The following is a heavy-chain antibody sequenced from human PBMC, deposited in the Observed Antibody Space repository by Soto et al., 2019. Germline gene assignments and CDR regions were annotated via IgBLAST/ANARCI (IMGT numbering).Heavy chain of an antibody. D-gene: IGHD1-26*01. Sequence: PGGSLRLSCAASGFTFSSYAMSWVRQAPGKGLEWVSAISGSGGSTYYADSVKGRFTISRDNSKNTLYLQMNSLRAEDTAVYYCAKEGVLSIVGATSFDYWGQGTLVTVSS. CDR1: GFTFSSYA. CDR3: AKEGVLSIVGATSFDY. J-gene: IGHJ4*02. V-gene: IGHV3-23*01. CDR2: ISGSGGST.